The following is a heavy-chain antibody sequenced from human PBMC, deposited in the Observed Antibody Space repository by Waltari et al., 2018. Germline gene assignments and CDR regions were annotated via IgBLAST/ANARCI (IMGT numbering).Heavy chain of an antibody. CDR2: INHSGST. V-gene: IGHV4-34*01. CDR3: ARGRRGVRGATDY. Sequence: QVQLQQWGAGLLTPSETLSLTCAVYGGSFSGYYWSWIRQPPGKGLEWIGEINHSGSTNYNPSLKSRVTISVDTSKNQFSLKLSAVTAADTAVYYCARGRRGVRGATDYWGQGTLVTVSS. CDR1: GGSFSGYY. D-gene: IGHD3-10*01. J-gene: IGHJ4*02.